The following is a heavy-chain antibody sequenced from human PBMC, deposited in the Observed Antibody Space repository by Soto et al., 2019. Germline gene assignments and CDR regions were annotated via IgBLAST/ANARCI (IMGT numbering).Heavy chain of an antibody. CDR1: GFTFSTFS. V-gene: IGHV3-48*02. D-gene: IGHD6-19*01. Sequence: EVQLVESGGGLVQPGGSLRLSCAASGFTFSTFSMNWVRQAPGRGLEWIAYFGGDSRPISYADSVKGRFTISRDNAKNSLYLQMDSLRDDDTAVYYCARDLGWAFDYWGQGTLVTVSS. J-gene: IGHJ4*02. CDR3: ARDLGWAFDY. CDR2: FGGDSRPI.